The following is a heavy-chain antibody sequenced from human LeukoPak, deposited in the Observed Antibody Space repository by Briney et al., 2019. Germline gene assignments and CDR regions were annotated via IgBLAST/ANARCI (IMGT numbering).Heavy chain of an antibody. Sequence: GASVKVSCKASGYTFTSYGISWVRQAPGQGLEWMGWISAYNGNTNYAQKLQGRVTMTTDTSTSTAYMELRSLRSDDTAVYYCARTLLRKALYYMDVWGKGTTVTVSS. V-gene: IGHV1-18*01. CDR3: ARTLLRKALYYMDV. CDR2: ISAYNGNT. J-gene: IGHJ6*03. CDR1: GYTFTSYG.